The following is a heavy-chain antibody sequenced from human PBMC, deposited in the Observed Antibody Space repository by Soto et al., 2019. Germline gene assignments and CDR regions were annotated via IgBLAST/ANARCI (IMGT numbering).Heavy chain of an antibody. D-gene: IGHD2-21*02. V-gene: IGHV4-59*08. CDR2: IYYSGST. Sequence: PSETLSLTCTVSGGSISSYYWSWIRQPPGKGLEWIGYIYYSGSTNYNPSIKSRVTISVDTSKNQFSLKLTSVTAADAAVYYCARSHDCGYFDYWGQETLVTVSS. CDR3: ARSHDCGYFDY. CDR1: GGSISSYY. J-gene: IGHJ4*02.